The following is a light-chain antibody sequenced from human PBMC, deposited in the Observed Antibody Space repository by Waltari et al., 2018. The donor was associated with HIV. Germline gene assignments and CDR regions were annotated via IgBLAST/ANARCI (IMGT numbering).Light chain of an antibody. J-gene: IGLJ3*02. V-gene: IGLV2-14*03. CDR2: DVN. CDR3: SSYTSSSTRV. CDR1: SSDVGGCNY. Sequence: QSALTQPASVSGSPGQSITISCTGTSSDVGGCNYVSWYQRQPGKAPKLMIYDVNNRPSGVSNRFSGSKSGNTASLTISGLQAEDEADYYCSSYTSSSTRVFGGGTKVTVL.